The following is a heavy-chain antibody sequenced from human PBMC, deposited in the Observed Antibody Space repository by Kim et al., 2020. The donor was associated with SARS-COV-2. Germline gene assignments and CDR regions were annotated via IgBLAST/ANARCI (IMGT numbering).Heavy chain of an antibody. D-gene: IGHD3-22*01. CDR3: ARGSKYYYDSTPAPYDAFDI. Sequence: GGSLRLSCAASGFTFSSYSMNWVRQAPGKGLEWVSSISSSSSYIYYADSVKGRFTISRDNAKNSLYLQMNSLRAEDTAVYYCARGSKYYYDSTPAPYDAFDIWRQGTMVNVSS. CDR1: GFTFSSYS. V-gene: IGHV3-21*01. CDR2: ISSSSSYI. J-gene: IGHJ3*02.